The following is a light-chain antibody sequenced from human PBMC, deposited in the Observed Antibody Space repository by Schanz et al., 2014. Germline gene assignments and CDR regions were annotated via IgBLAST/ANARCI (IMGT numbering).Light chain of an antibody. Sequence: EIVLTQSPATLSLSPGERATLSCRVSQSVGTYLAWYQQKPGQAPRLLIFAASTRATGIPARFSGSGSGTEFSLTISSLQSEDFAVYYCQQYSNWPPLTFGGGTKVEIK. V-gene: IGKV3-15*01. J-gene: IGKJ4*01. CDR1: QSVGTY. CDR3: QQYSNWPPLT. CDR2: AAS.